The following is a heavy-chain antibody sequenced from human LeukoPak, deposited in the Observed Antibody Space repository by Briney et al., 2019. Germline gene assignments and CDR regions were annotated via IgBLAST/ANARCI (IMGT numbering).Heavy chain of an antibody. D-gene: IGHD1-14*01. Sequence: GGALRLSCAASGFRFSYHDMHWVRQAQGKGREFVSSICAAGAHTFYADSVKGRFTISRDNFQSTMYLQMDGLRPEDSAVYYCARELGGTKTGGFDIWGQGTVVTVSS. CDR3: ARELGGTKTGGFDI. CDR2: ICAAGAHT. J-gene: IGHJ3*02. CDR1: GFRFSYHD. V-gene: IGHV3-64*02.